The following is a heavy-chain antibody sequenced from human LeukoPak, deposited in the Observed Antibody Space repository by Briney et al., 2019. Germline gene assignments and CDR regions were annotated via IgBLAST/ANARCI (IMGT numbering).Heavy chain of an antibody. CDR1: GGSISSYY. CDR3: ARDRTYYDFWSGYEDPPPEADV. J-gene: IGHJ6*04. Sequence: SETLSLTCTVSGGSISSYYWSWIRQPPGKGLEWIGYIYYSGSTNYNPSLKSRVTISVDTSKNQFSLKLSSVTAADTAVYYCARDRTYYDFWSGYEDPPPEADVWGKGTTVTVSS. CDR2: IYYSGST. D-gene: IGHD3-3*01. V-gene: IGHV4-59*12.